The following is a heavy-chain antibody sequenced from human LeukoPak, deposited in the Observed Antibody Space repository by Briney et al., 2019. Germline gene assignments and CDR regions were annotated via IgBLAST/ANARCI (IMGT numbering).Heavy chain of an antibody. CDR3: ARSPNCGGDCS. Sequence: PGGSLGLSCAASGFAFSTYWMHWVRQAPGKGLVWVSRIDSDGTRTTYADSVKGRFTISRDNAKNTLYLQMNSLRAEDTAVYYCARSPNCGGDCSWGQGTLVTISS. CDR2: IDSDGTRT. D-gene: IGHD2-21*02. V-gene: IGHV3-74*01. J-gene: IGHJ5*02. CDR1: GFAFSTYW.